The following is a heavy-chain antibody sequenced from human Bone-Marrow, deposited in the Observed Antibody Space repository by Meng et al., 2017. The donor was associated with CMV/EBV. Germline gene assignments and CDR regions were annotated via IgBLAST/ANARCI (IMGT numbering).Heavy chain of an antibody. J-gene: IGHJ6*02. CDR3: ARVGTPYYGMDV. CDR1: GGSISSSSYY. Sequence: SETLSLSCTVSGGSISSSSYYWGWIRQPPGKGLEWIGSIYYSGSTYYNPSLKSRVTISVDTSKNQFSLKLSSVTAADTAVYYCARVGTPYYGMDVWGQGTTVTVSS. CDR2: IYYSGST. V-gene: IGHV4-39*01. D-gene: IGHD1-1*01.